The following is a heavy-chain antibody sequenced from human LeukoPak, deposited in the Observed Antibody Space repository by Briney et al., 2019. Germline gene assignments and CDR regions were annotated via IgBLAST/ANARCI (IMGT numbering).Heavy chain of an antibody. Sequence: GGSLRLSCAASGFTFSNAWMSWVRQAPGKGLEWVGRIKSKTDGGTTDYAAPVKGRFTISSDDSKNTLYLQMNSLKTEDTAVYYCTTDSDSSSSPSDYWGQGTLVTVSS. CDR2: IKSKTDGGTT. D-gene: IGHD6-6*01. J-gene: IGHJ4*02. CDR1: GFTFSNAW. V-gene: IGHV3-15*01. CDR3: TTDSDSSSSPSDY.